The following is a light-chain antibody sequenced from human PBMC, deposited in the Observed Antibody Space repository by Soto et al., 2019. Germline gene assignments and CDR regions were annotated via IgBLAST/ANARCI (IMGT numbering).Light chain of an antibody. CDR3: CSYAGNSEV. J-gene: IGLJ1*01. V-gene: IGLV2-23*02. Sequence: QSVLTQPASVSGSPGQSITIPCTGTSGDVGGYNLVSWYQQHPGKAPKLMIYEVTERPSGVSNRFSGSKSGNTASLTISGLQPDDEADYYCCSYAGNSEVFGTATKLTVL. CDR1: SGDVGGYNL. CDR2: EVT.